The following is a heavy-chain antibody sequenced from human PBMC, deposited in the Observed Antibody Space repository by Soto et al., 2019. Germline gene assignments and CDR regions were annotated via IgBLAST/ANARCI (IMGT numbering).Heavy chain of an antibody. D-gene: IGHD4-4*01. CDR3: AGGTRVGLHSGDFDY. V-gene: IGHV1-69*12. CDR1: GGTFSSYA. J-gene: IGHJ4*02. Sequence: QVQLVQSGAAVKKPGSSVKVSCKASGGTFSSYAISWVRQAPGQGLEWMGGIIPIFGTANYAQKFQGRVTITADESTSTAYMGLGSLRSEDTAVYYCAGGTRVGLHSGDFDYWGQGTLVTVSS. CDR2: IIPIFGTA.